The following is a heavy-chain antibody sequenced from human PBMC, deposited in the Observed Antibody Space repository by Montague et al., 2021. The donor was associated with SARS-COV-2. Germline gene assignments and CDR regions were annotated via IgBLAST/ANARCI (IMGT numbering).Heavy chain of an antibody. Sequence: SETLSLTCTVSGGSITNDDWSWIRQPPGKGLEWIVNIFKNGDIDXNPSLRSRVITSVDTSKSQFSLKVTSVTAADTAAYYCARYYERSLDVWGQGTTVTVSS. CDR3: ARYYERSLDV. D-gene: IGHD3-16*01. V-gene: IGHV4-59*08. J-gene: IGHJ6*02. CDR2: IFKNGDI. CDR1: GGSITNDD.